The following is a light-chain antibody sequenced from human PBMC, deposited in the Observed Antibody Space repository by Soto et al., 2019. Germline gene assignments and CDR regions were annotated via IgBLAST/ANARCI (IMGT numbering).Light chain of an antibody. CDR1: QSVGTN. CDR3: QQYDNWPPYT. J-gene: IGKJ2*01. Sequence: EIVMTQSPATLSVSPGERVTLSCRASQSVGTNVAWYQQKPGQAPRLLIYLTSTRATGIPARFSGSGSGTEFTLTISSLQSEDFAVYYCQQYDNWPPYTFGQGTKLEIK. V-gene: IGKV3-15*01. CDR2: LTS.